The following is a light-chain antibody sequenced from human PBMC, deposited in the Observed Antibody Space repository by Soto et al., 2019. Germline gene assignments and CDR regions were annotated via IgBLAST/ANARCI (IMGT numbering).Light chain of an antibody. Sequence: QSALTQPASVSGSPGQSITISCTGTSSDVGGYNYVSWYQQHPGKAPKLMIYDVSNRPSGVSNRFSGSKSGNTASLTISGLQAEDEADYYCSSSTSSSRRVFGTGTKLTVL. J-gene: IGLJ1*01. V-gene: IGLV2-14*01. CDR1: SSDVGGYNY. CDR3: SSSTSSSRRV. CDR2: DVS.